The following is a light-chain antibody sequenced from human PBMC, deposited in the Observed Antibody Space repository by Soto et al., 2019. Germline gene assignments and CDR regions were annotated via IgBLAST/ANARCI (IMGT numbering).Light chain of an antibody. CDR2: DAS. CDR1: QSVSTY. CDR3: QQRGNWPLT. J-gene: IGKJ4*01. V-gene: IGKV3-11*01. Sequence: EIVLTQSPVTLSLSPGERATLSCRASQSVSTYLAWYQQKPGQAPSLLIYDASNRASGIPARFSGSGSGTDFTLTISSLEPEDFAVYYCQQRGNWPLTFGGGTKVEIK.